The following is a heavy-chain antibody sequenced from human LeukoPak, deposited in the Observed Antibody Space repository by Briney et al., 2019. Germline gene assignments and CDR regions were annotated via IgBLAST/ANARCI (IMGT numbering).Heavy chain of an antibody. CDR1: GVTLSNYA. J-gene: IGHJ4*02. CDR2: ISFDGINK. Sequence: GGSLRLSCAASGVTLSNYAMHWVRRPPGRGLEWVAVISFDGINKYYGDSVEGRFSVSRDNSKNTLYLQMNSLRPDDTAMYYCATDYGDYEPIDYWGQGTLVTVSS. D-gene: IGHD4-17*01. CDR3: ATDYGDYEPIDY. V-gene: IGHV3-30*04.